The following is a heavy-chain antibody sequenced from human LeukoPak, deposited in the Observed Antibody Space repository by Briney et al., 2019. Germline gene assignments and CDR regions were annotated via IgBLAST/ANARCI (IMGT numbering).Heavy chain of an antibody. CDR2: IYWDDDK. CDR1: GFSLSTSGVG. CDR3: AHTRYSSGWADVDYFDY. D-gene: IGHD6-19*01. Sequence: SGPTLVNPTQTLTLTCTFSGFSLSTSGVGVGWIRQPPGKALEWLALIYWDDDKRYSPSLKSRLTITKDTSKNQVVLTMTNMDPVDTATYYCAHTRYSSGWADVDYFDYWGQGTLVTVSS. J-gene: IGHJ4*02. V-gene: IGHV2-5*02.